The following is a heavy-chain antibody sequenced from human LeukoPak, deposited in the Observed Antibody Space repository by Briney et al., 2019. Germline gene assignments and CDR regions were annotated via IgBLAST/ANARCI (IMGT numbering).Heavy chain of an antibody. Sequence: GESLKISCKGSGYSFTNYWVAWVRQMPGKGLEWMGIIYPGDSGTRYSPSFQGQVTISADKSISTAYLQWNSLEASDTAMYYCARRHKRGAYSYGVDYWGQGTLVTVSS. V-gene: IGHV5-51*01. J-gene: IGHJ4*02. CDR3: ARRHKRGAYSYGVDY. D-gene: IGHD5-18*01. CDR2: IYPGDSGT. CDR1: GYSFTNYW.